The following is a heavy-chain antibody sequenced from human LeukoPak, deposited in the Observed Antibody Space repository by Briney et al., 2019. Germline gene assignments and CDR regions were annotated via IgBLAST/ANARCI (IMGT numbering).Heavy chain of an antibody. D-gene: IGHD3-10*01. CDR3: ARKKGLLWFGELDGFGLVRTLKEYNWFDP. J-gene: IGHJ5*02. CDR2: IYYSGST. V-gene: IGHV4-39*01. CDR1: GGSISSSSYY. Sequence: SETLSLTCTVSGGSISSSSYYWGWIRQPPGKGLEWIGSIYYSGSTYYNPSLKSRVTISVDTSKNQFSLKLSSVTAADTAVYYCARKKGLLWFGELDGFGLVRTLKEYNWFDPWGQGTLVTVSS.